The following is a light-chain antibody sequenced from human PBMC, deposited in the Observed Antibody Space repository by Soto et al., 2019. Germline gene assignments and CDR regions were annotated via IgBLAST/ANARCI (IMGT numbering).Light chain of an antibody. V-gene: IGKV3-20*01. J-gene: IGKJ5*01. CDR3: KQYGNSPIT. Sequence: EIVLTQPPGTLSLSPGERAPLSCRTSQSVSSSYLAWYQQKPGQAPRLLIYDASIRATGIPDRFSGSGSGTDFTLTISRLEPEDFAVYYFKQYGNSPITCGQGTRLDMK. CDR1: QSVSSSY. CDR2: DAS.